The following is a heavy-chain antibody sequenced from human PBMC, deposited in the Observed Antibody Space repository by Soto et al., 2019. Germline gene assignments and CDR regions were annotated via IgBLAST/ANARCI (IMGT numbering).Heavy chain of an antibody. D-gene: IGHD3-10*01. CDR1: DGSISSYY. V-gene: IGHV4-59*01. J-gene: IGHJ4*02. Sequence: QVQLQESGPGLVKPSETLSLTCTVSDGSISSYYWSWIRQPPGKGLEWIGYIFYSGSTNYNPSLKSRVTISVDTSKTQFSLKLSSVTAADTAVYYCARAGPEMDYWGQGTLVTVSS. CDR2: IFYSGST. CDR3: ARAGPEMDY.